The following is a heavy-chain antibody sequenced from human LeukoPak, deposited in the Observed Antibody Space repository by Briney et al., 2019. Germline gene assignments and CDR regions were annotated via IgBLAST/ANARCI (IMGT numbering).Heavy chain of an antibody. D-gene: IGHD1-26*01. CDR2: IRYDGSNK. Sequence: GGSLRLSCAASGFTFSSYGMHWVRQAPGKGLEWVAFIRYDGSNKYYVGSVKGRFTISRDNSKNTLYLQMNSLRAEDTAVYYCAKRSGWEMSYYYYYMDVWGKGTTVTISS. V-gene: IGHV3-30*02. CDR1: GFTFSSYG. J-gene: IGHJ6*03. CDR3: AKRSGWEMSYYYYYMDV.